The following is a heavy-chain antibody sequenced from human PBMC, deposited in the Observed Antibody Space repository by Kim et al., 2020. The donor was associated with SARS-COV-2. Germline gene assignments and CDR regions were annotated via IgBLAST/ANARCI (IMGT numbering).Heavy chain of an antibody. J-gene: IGHJ6*02. D-gene: IGHD3-3*01. CDR1: GGTFSSYA. V-gene: IGHV1-69*13. CDR2: IIPIFGTA. Sequence: ASVKVSCKASGGTFSSYAISWVRQAPGQGLEWMGGIIPIFGTANYAQKFQGRVTITADESTSTAYMELSSLRSEDTAVYYCARGGYDAIYDYYYYGMDVWGQGTTVTVSS. CDR3: ARGGYDAIYDYYYYGMDV.